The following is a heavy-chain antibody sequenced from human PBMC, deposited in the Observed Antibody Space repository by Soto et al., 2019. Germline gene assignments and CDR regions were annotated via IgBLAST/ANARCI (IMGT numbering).Heavy chain of an antibody. CDR2: IYHSGST. Sequence: SETLSLTCAVSGGSISSSNWWSWVRQPPGKGLEWIGEIYHSGSTNYNPSLKSRVTISVDKSKNQFSLKLSSVTAADTAVYYCAREAPYSSGWSSYWGQGTLVTVSS. D-gene: IGHD6-19*01. CDR1: GGSISSSNW. CDR3: AREAPYSSGWSSY. J-gene: IGHJ4*02. V-gene: IGHV4-4*02.